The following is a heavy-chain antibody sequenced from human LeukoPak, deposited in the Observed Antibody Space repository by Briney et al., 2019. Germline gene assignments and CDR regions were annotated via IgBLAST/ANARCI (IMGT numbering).Heavy chain of an antibody. Sequence: PGGSLRLSCAASGFTFSSYWMHWVRQAPGKGLVRVSRINSDGNSTRYADSVKGRFTTSRDNAKNTLFLQMNSLRAEDTAMYYCARDRGDGYNYNYWGQGTLVTVSS. J-gene: IGHJ4*02. CDR2: INSDGNST. V-gene: IGHV3-74*01. CDR3: ARDRGDGYNYNY. D-gene: IGHD5-24*01. CDR1: GFTFSSYW.